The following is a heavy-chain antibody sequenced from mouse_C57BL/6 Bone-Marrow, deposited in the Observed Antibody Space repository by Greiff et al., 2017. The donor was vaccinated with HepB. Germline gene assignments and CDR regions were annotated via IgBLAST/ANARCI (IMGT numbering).Heavy chain of an antibody. CDR3: ARRIPLGYYGSSCDY. V-gene: IGHV1-67*01. J-gene: IGHJ2*01. D-gene: IGHD1-1*01. Sequence: QVQLKQSGPELVRPGVSVKISCKGSGYTFTDYAMHWVKQSHAKSLEWIGVISTYYGDASYNQKFKDKATMTVDKYSSTAYMELARLTSEDSAVYYCARRIPLGYYGSSCDYWGQGTTLTVSS. CDR1: GYTFTDYA. CDR2: ISTYYGDA.